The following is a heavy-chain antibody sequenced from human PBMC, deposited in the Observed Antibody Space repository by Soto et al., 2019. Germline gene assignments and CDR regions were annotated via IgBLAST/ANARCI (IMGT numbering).Heavy chain of an antibody. CDR3: AREGDSSSGDAFDI. V-gene: IGHV3-48*03. J-gene: IGHJ3*02. CDR1: GFTFSSYE. CDR2: ISSSGSTI. Sequence: GGSLRLSCAASGFTFSSYEMNWVRQAPGKGLEWVSYISSSGSTIYYADSVKGRLTISRDNAKNSLYLQMNSLRAEDTAVYYCAREGDSSSGDAFDIWGQGTMVTVSS. D-gene: IGHD6-6*01.